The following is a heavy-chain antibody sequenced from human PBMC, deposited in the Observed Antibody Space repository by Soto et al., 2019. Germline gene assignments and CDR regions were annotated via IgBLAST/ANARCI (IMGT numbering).Heavy chain of an antibody. CDR3: ARQSGMDV. J-gene: IGHJ6*02. V-gene: IGHV5-51*01. CDR1: GYTFAGYW. Sequence: VEPLKISCQTSGYTFAGYWIGWVRQMPGKGLEWLGIIFPGDSDTKYSPSFQGQVIISADKSIRTAYLQWSSLKASDTAIYYCARQSGMDVWGQGTTVTVSS. D-gene: IGHD5-12*01. CDR2: IFPGDSDT.